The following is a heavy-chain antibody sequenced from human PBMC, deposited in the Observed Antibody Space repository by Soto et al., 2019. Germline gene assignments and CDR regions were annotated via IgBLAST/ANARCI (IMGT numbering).Heavy chain of an antibody. D-gene: IGHD3-3*01. CDR1: GFTLSNFW. Sequence: SGGSLRLSCAASGFTLSNFWMHWVRQVPGKGLVWVSRINDDGSRTKYADSVEGRLTISRDTAKNTLYLQMDSLRVEDTAVYYCVRDHHDYDFWSGNPRGYFDLWGRGTLVTV. CDR3: VRDHHDYDFWSGNPRGYFDL. V-gene: IGHV3-74*01. CDR2: INDDGSRT. J-gene: IGHJ2*01.